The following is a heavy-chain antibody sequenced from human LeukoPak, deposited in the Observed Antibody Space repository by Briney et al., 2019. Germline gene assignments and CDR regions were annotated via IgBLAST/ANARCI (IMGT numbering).Heavy chain of an antibody. Sequence: GGSLRLSCAASGFTFSSYSMNWVRQAPGEGLEWVSSISSSSSYIYYADSVKGRFTISRDNAKNSLYLQMNSLRAEDTAVYYCARADIVVVPAAIDYYYYGMDVWGKGTTVTVSS. J-gene: IGHJ6*04. V-gene: IGHV3-21*01. D-gene: IGHD2-2*02. CDR1: GFTFSSYS. CDR3: ARADIVVVPAAIDYYYYGMDV. CDR2: ISSSSSYI.